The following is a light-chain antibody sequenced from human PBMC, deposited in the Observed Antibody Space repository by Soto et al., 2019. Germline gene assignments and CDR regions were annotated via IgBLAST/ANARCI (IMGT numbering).Light chain of an antibody. CDR3: QHYTNLPPWT. Sequence: IVMTQSPATLSVSPGERATLSCRASQSVGSNLAWYQHKPGQAPRLLLFGASTRATGIPARFSGSGSGTAFTLTIGSLQSEDFAVYYCQHYTNLPPWTFGQGTNVEIK. CDR2: GAS. CDR1: QSVGSN. V-gene: IGKV3-15*01. J-gene: IGKJ1*01.